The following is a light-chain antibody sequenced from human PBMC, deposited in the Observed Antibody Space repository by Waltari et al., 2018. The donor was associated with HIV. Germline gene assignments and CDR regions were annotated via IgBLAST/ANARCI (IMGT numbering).Light chain of an antibody. J-gene: IGLJ2*01. CDR2: DTT. CDR1: TGAVTSGHY. Sequence: QAVVTQEPSLTVSPGGTVTLTCGSSTGAVTSGHYPYWFQQKPGQAPRTLIYDTTNKRSGTPALFSGSLRGGKAALTLSGAQSEDEADYCCLRSYRGARLVGFGGGTKLTVL. CDR3: LRSYRGARLVG. V-gene: IGLV7-46*01.